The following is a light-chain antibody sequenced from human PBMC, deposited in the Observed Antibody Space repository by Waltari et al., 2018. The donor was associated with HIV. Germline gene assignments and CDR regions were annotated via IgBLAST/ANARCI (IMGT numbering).Light chain of an antibody. CDR2: AAS. V-gene: IGKV1-12*01. Sequence: DAHLTQSPSSVSASVGASVSITCRSSRDINTWFAWYQQKPGKAPNLLIYAASRLQRGVPSRFSGSGSGTNFTLTISSLQPEDFATYYCQQANSFPITFGGGTKVEI. CDR1: RDINTW. CDR3: QQANSFPIT. J-gene: IGKJ4*01.